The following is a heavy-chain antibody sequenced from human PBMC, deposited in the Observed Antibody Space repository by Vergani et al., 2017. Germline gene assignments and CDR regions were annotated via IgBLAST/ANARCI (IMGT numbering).Heavy chain of an antibody. D-gene: IGHD3-10*01. CDR2: INHSGST. V-gene: IGHV4-34*01. CDR3: ARGAFSYYGSGRLYYYYYMDV. CDR1: GGSFSGYY. J-gene: IGHJ6*03. Sequence: QVQLQQWGAGLLKPSETLSLTCAVYGGSFSGYYWSWIRQPPGKGLEWIGEINHSGSTNYNPSLKSRVTISVDTSKNRFSLKLSSVTAADTDVYYCARGAFSYYGSGRLYYYYYMDVWGKGTTVTVSS.